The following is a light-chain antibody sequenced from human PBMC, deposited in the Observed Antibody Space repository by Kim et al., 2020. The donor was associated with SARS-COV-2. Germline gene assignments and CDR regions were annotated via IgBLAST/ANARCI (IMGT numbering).Light chain of an antibody. CDR3: QEYKNWPPLT. Sequence: STGERSTLACRDSQSVCSDLALYQQKSGQAPRLLIYGASTRATGIPARFSGSGSETEFTLTISSLQSEDFAVYYCQEYKNWPPLTFGGGTKVDIK. CDR1: QSVCSD. J-gene: IGKJ4*01. V-gene: IGKV3-15*01. CDR2: GAS.